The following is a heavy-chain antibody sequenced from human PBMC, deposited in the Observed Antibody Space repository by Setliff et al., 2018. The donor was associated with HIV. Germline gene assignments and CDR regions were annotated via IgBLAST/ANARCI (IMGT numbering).Heavy chain of an antibody. Sequence: SETLSLTCTVSGDSMISRPYYWGWIRQPPGKGLEWIGSIYYSGSTYYNPSLKSRVTISVDTSKNQFSLKLSSVTAADTAVYYCARQGAGIQVRYFDWPWDPWTLDFDIWGRGTLVTV. J-gene: IGHJ2*01. V-gene: IGHV4-39*01. CDR3: ARQGAGIQVRYFDWPWDPWTLDFDI. CDR2: IYYSGST. CDR1: GDSMISRPYY. D-gene: IGHD3-9*01.